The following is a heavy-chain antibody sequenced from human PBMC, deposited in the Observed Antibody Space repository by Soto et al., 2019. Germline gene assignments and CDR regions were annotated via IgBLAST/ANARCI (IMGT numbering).Heavy chain of an antibody. V-gene: IGHV4-31*03. D-gene: IGHD1-26*01. Sequence: SETLSLTSTVSEGSIISGGYYWSWIRKHPGKGLEWIGYIYYSGSTYYNPSLKSRVTISVDTSKNQFSLKLSSVTAADTAVYYCAREGGIVGATAADYWGQGTLVTVSS. CDR2: IYYSGST. CDR1: EGSIISGGYY. J-gene: IGHJ4*02. CDR3: AREGGIVGATAADY.